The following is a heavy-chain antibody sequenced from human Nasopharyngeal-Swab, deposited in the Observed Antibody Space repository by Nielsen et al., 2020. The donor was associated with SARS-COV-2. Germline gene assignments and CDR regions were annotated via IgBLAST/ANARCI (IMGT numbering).Heavy chain of an antibody. V-gene: IGHV3-11*04. Sequence: GESLKISCAASGFTFSDYYMSWIRQAPGKGLEWVSYISSSGSTIYYADSVKGRFTISRDNAKNSLYLQMNSLRAEDTAVYYCARDPGYSSSRGTDYWGQGTLVTVSS. CDR3: ARDPGYSSSRGTDY. D-gene: IGHD6-13*01. J-gene: IGHJ4*02. CDR2: ISSSGSTI. CDR1: GFTFSDYY.